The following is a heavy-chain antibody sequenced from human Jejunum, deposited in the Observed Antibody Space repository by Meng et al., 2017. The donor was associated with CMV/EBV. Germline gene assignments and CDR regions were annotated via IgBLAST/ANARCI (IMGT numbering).Heavy chain of an antibody. V-gene: IGHV1-2*02. J-gene: IGHJ4*02. CDR3: ARNWGGGSYYLDY. D-gene: IGHD2-21*01. Sequence: KASGYTFTDYHLPWVRQAPGQGLECVGWMSPNSGDTTSTQKFQGRVTLTSDTSITTAYMELSRLKSDDTAVYFCARNWGGGSYYLDYWGQGTLVTVSS. CDR1: GYTFTDYH. CDR2: MSPNSGDT.